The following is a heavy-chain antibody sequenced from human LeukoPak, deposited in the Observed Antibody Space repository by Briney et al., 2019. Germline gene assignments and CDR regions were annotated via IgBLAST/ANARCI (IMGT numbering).Heavy chain of an antibody. CDR1: GGSISSSSYY. D-gene: IGHD2-21*02. CDR2: IYYSGST. CDR3: ARTSYCGGDCYSVGLSLDY. J-gene: IGHJ4*02. V-gene: IGHV4-39*07. Sequence: SETLSLTCTVSGGSISSSSYYWGWIRQAPGKGLEWIGTIYYSGSTYYNPSLKSRVTISVDTPKNQFSLKLSSVTAADTAVYYCARTSYCGGDCYSVGLSLDYWGQGTLVTVSS.